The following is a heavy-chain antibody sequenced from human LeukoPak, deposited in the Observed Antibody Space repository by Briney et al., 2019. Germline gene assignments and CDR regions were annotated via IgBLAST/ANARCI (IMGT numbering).Heavy chain of an antibody. V-gene: IGHV4-59*01. CDR3: ARGYSYGYKDY. CDR1: GGSISSYY. D-gene: IGHD5-18*01. CDR2: IYYSGST. J-gene: IGHJ4*02. Sequence: PSGTLSLTCAVSGGSISSYYWSWIRQPPGRGLEWIGYIYYSGSTNYNPSLKSRVTISVDTSKNQFSLKLSSVTAADTAVYYCARGYSYGYKDYWGQGTLVTVSS.